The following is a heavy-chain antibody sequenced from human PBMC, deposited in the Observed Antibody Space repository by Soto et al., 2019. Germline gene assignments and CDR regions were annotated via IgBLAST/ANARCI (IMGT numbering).Heavy chain of an antibody. Sequence: EVQLLESGGGLVQPGGSLRLSCAASGFTFSSCAMGWVRQAPGKGLEWVSDISDSGASTYYADSVKGRFTISRDNSKSTLYLQMNSLRAEDTALYYCAKGRSYYSYYGVDVWGQGTTVTVSS. CDR2: ISDSGAST. J-gene: IGHJ6*02. CDR1: GFTFSSCA. CDR3: AKGRSYYSYYGVDV. V-gene: IGHV3-23*01.